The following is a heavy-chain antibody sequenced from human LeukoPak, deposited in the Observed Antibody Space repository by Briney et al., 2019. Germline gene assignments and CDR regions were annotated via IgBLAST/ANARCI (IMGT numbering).Heavy chain of an antibody. V-gene: IGHV3-21*01. CDR2: ISSSSSYI. J-gene: IGHJ4*02. CDR3: ARMEGALFPFDY. D-gene: IGHD1-26*01. CDR1: GFTFSTYS. Sequence: GGSLRLSCAASGFTFSTYSMTWVRQAPGKGLEWVSSISSSSSYIYYADSLKGRFTISRDNAKNSLYLQMNSLRADDTAVYYCARMEGALFPFDYWGQGTLVTVSS.